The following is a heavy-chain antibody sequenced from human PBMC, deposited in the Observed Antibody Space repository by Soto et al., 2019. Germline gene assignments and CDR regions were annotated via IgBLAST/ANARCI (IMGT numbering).Heavy chain of an antibody. J-gene: IGHJ4*02. D-gene: IGHD4-17*01. CDR1: GLPLGAFL. CDR3: TSAVLRPLDY. CDR2: IRSKADSYAT. V-gene: IGHV3-73*01. Sequence: EVQLVESGEGRFRLGGPWNLPLEPPGLPLGAFLLTWVGRPSGKGLGWVGRIRSKADSYATEYAASVKGRFTISRDDSKNTAYLQMNSLKTEDTAVYYCTSAVLRPLDYWGQGTLVTVSS.